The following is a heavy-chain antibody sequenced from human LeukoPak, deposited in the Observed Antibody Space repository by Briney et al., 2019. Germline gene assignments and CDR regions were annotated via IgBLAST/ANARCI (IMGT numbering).Heavy chain of an antibody. J-gene: IGHJ4*02. CDR1: GFTFSSYA. Sequence: GGSLRLSCAASGFTFSSYAMSWVRQAPGKGLEWVGFIRSKAYGGTTEYAASVKGRFTISRDDSKSIAYLQMNSLKTEDTAVYYCTRDISGYYPWDYWGQGTLVTVSS. V-gene: IGHV3-49*04. CDR2: IRSKAYGGTT. CDR3: TRDISGYYPWDY. D-gene: IGHD3-22*01.